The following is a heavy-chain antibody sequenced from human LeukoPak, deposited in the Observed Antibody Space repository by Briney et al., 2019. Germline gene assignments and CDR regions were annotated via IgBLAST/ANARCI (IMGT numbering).Heavy chain of an antibody. D-gene: IGHD3-10*01. CDR1: GGSFSGYY. V-gene: IGHV4-34*01. J-gene: IGHJ4*02. CDR3: ARVVNYGSGSYAPSFDY. CDR2: INHSGST. Sequence: PSETLFLTCAVYGGSFSGYYWSWIRQPPGKGLEWIGEINHSGSTNYNPPLKSRVTISVDTSKNQFSLKLSSVTAADTAVYYYARVVNYGSGSYAPSFDYWGQGTLVTVSS.